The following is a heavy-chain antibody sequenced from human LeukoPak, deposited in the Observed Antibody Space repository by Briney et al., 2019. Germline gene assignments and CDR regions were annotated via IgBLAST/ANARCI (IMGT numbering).Heavy chain of an antibody. Sequence: GGSLRLSCAASGFTFDDYAMHWVRQAPGKGLEWVSGISWNSGSIGYADSVKGRFTISRDSAKNSLYLQINSLRAEDTALYYCAKGPIDYWGQGTLVTVSS. J-gene: IGHJ4*02. CDR1: GFTFDDYA. CDR3: AKGPIDY. CDR2: ISWNSGSI. V-gene: IGHV3-9*01.